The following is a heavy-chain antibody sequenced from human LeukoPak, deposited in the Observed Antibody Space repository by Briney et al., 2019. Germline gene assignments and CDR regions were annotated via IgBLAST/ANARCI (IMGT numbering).Heavy chain of an antibody. Sequence: GRSLRLSCAAYGFTFSSYGVHWVRQAPGKGLEWVAVIWYDGSNKYNADSVKGRFTISRDNSKNTLYLQMNSLRAEDTAVYYCARQTSSRALDYWGQGTLVTVSS. D-gene: IGHD6-13*01. CDR1: GFTFSSYG. J-gene: IGHJ4*02. V-gene: IGHV3-33*01. CDR3: ARQTSSRALDY. CDR2: IWYDGSNK.